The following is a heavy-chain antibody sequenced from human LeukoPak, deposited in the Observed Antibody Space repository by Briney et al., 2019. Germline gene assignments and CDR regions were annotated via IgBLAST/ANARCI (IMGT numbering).Heavy chain of an antibody. V-gene: IGHV4-59*12. Sequence: PSETLSLTCTVSGASIVRDYWSWVRQPPGTGLQWIGYVYETGSRNYNPSLERRVSISLDRSKNQFSLRLDSGTAADTARYYCARKHRGQDGYTLDYWGQGNLVTVSS. J-gene: IGHJ4*02. CDR2: VYETGSR. CDR1: GASIVRDY. D-gene: IGHD5-24*01. CDR3: ARKHRGQDGYTLDY.